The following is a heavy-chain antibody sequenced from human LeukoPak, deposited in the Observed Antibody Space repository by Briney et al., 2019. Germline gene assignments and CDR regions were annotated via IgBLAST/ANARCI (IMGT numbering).Heavy chain of an antibody. V-gene: IGHV4-34*01. J-gene: IGHJ3*02. CDR1: GGSFSGYY. Sequence: SETLSLTCAVSGGSFSGYYWSWIRQPPGKGLEWIGEINHSGSTNYNPSLKSRVTISVDTSKNQFSLKLSSVTAADTAVYYCATPHDSSGYYPDAFDIWGQGTMVTVSS. CDR2: INHSGST. CDR3: ATPHDSSGYYPDAFDI. D-gene: IGHD3-22*01.